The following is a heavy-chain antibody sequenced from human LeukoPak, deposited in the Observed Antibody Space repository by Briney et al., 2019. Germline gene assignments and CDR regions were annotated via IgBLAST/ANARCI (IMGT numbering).Heavy chain of an antibody. Sequence: SETLSLTCTVSGGSISSYYWSWIRQPPGKGLEWIGYIYYSGSTNYNPSLKSRVTISVDTSKNQFSLKLSSVTAADTAVYYCAGVPNWGSWFDPWGQGTLVTVSS. CDR1: GGSISSYY. V-gene: IGHV4-59*01. CDR3: AGVPNWGSWFDP. CDR2: IYYSGST. J-gene: IGHJ5*01. D-gene: IGHD7-27*01.